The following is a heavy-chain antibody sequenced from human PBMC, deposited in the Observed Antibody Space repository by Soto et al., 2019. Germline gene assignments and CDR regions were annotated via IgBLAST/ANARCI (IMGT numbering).Heavy chain of an antibody. Sequence: SETLSLTCTVSGGSISSSSYYWGWIRQPPGKGLEWIGSIYYSGSTYYNPSLKSRVTISVDTSKNQFSLKLSSVTAADTAVYYCARAIFGVVSGGDAFDIWGQGTMVTVSS. D-gene: IGHD3-3*01. CDR1: GGSISSSSYY. V-gene: IGHV4-39*07. CDR3: ARAIFGVVSGGDAFDI. CDR2: IYYSGST. J-gene: IGHJ3*02.